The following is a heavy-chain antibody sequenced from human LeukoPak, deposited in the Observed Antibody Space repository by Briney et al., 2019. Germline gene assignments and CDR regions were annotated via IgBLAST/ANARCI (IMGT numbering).Heavy chain of an antibody. CDR2: ISSSSSTI. CDR3: ARDPAGEAYYFDY. J-gene: IGHJ4*02. CDR1: GFSVSSIY. V-gene: IGHV3-48*02. Sequence: GGSLRLSCAASGFSVSSIYMSWVRQAPGKGLEWVSYISSSSSTIYYADSVKGRFTISRDNAKNSLYLQMNSLRDEDTAVYYCARDPAGEAYYFDYWGQGTLVTVSS. D-gene: IGHD7-27*01.